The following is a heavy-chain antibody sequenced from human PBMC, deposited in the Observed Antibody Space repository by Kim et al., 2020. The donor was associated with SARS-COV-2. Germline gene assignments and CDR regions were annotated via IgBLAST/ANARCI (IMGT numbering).Heavy chain of an antibody. Sequence: GGSLRLSCAASGFTFSSYTMHWVRQAPGKGLEWVAVISFDGSNKYYADSVKGRFTISRDNSKNTLYLQMNSLRAEDTAVYYCARDRVIGLRPNPGCFDSWGQGTLVTASS. D-gene: IGHD4-17*01. V-gene: IGHV3-30*04. CDR2: ISFDGSNK. J-gene: IGHJ4*02. CDR3: ARDRVIGLRPNPGCFDS. CDR1: GFTFSSYT.